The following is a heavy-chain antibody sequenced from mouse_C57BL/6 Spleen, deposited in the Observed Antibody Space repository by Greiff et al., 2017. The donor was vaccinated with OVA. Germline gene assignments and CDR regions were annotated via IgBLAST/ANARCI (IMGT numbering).Heavy chain of an antibody. CDR3: VYSNSFAY. V-gene: IGHV1-50*01. Sequence: VKLVESGAELVKPGASVKLSCKASGYTFTSYWMQWVKQRPGQGLEWIGEIDPSDSYTNYNQKFKGKATLTVDTSSSTAYMQLSSLTSEDSAVYYCVYSNSFAYWGQGTLVTVSA. CDR2: IDPSDSYT. J-gene: IGHJ3*01. CDR1: GYTFTSYW. D-gene: IGHD2-5*01.